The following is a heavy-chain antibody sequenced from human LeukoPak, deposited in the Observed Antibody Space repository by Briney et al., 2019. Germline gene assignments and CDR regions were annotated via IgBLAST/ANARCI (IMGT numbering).Heavy chain of an antibody. CDR1: GYTFTCYY. Sequence: ASVKVSCKASGYTFTCYYMHWVRQAPGQGLEWMGWINPNSGGTNYAQKFQGRVTMTRDTSISTAYMELSRLRSDDTAVYYCASLYYDSSGSRGSLDYWGQGTLVTVSS. V-gene: IGHV1-2*02. J-gene: IGHJ4*02. D-gene: IGHD3-22*01. CDR2: INPNSGGT. CDR3: ASLYYDSSGSRGSLDY.